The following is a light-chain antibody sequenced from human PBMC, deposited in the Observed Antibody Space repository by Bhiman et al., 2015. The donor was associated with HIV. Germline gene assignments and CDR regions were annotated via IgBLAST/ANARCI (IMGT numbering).Light chain of an antibody. CDR3: SSYTNSFTFGV. J-gene: IGLJ1*01. V-gene: IGLV2-14*03. CDR2: DVT. Sequence: QSALTQPAAVSGSPGQSITISCNGSSSDIGAYDLVSWYQRNLGKSPKLIIYDVTNRPSGVSNRFSGSKSGNTASLTISGLQAEDEADYYCSSYTNSFTFGVFGTGTKVTVL. CDR1: SSDIGAYDL.